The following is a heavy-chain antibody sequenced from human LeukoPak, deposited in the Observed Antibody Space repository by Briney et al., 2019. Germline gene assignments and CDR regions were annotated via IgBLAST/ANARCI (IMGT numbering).Heavy chain of an antibody. V-gene: IGHV1-2*02. J-gene: IGHJ4*02. CDR1: GYSFTGHY. D-gene: IGHD4-17*01. Sequence: GASVKVSCKASGYSFTGHYMHWVRQAPGQGLEWMGWINPKSGGTNYAQKFQGRVTMTRDTSISTAYMDMSSLRAEDTAVYYCARRAGDYPHPYDYWGQGTLVTVSS. CDR3: ARRAGDYPHPYDY. CDR2: INPKSGGT.